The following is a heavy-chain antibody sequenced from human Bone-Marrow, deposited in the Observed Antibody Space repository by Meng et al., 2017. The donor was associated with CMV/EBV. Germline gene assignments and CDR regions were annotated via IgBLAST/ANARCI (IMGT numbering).Heavy chain of an antibody. Sequence: SETLSLTCTVSGGSVSRGSYYWSWIRQPPGKGLEWIGYIYYSGSTNYNPSLKRRVTISVDTSKNQISLKLSSVTAADTAVYYCARDLIVVVPAAIPRYYYYGMDVWGQGTTVTVSS. J-gene: IGHJ6*02. CDR2: IYYSGST. CDR3: ARDLIVVVPAAIPRYYYYGMDV. V-gene: IGHV4-61*01. CDR1: GGSVSRGSYY. D-gene: IGHD2-2*02.